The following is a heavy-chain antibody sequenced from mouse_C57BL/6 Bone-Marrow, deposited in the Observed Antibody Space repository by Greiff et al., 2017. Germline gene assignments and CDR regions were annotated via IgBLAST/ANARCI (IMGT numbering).Heavy chain of an antibody. V-gene: IGHV1-15*01. CDR2: IDPETGGT. D-gene: IGHD2-3*01. CDR1: GYTFTDYE. J-gene: IGHJ4*01. CDR3: TRDGYYYAMDY. Sequence: VQLKESGAELVRPGASVTLSCKASGYTFTDYEMHWVKQTPVHGLEWIGAIDPETGGTAYNQKFKGKAILTADKSSSTAYMELRSLTSEDSAVYYCTRDGYYYAMDYWGQGTSVTVSS.